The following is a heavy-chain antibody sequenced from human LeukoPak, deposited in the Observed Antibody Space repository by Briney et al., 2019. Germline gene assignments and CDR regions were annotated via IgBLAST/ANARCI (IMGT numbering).Heavy chain of an antibody. CDR3: ARDSPHFHYYGSGSTGPFDP. CDR1: GFTFSSYS. V-gene: IGHV3-48*04. Sequence: AGGSLRLSCAASGFTFSSYSMNWVRQAPGKGLEWVSYISSSSSTIYYADSVKGRFTISRDNAKNSLYLQMNSLRAEDTAVYYCARDSPHFHYYGSGSTGPFDPWGQGTLVTVSS. D-gene: IGHD3-10*01. CDR2: ISSSSSTI. J-gene: IGHJ5*02.